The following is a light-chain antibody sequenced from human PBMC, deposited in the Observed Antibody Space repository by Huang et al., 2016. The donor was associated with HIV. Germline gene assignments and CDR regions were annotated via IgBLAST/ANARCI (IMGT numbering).Light chain of an antibody. V-gene: IGKV1-5*03. Sequence: DIQMTQSPSTLSASVGDRVTITCRASQSVGNWLAWYQQKPGQAPKRLIYTASTLQNGVPSRFSGRGSETEFTLTINSLQPDDFATYYCQQYNRFYTFGQGTRLDIK. J-gene: IGKJ2*01. CDR1: QSVGNW. CDR2: TAS. CDR3: QQYNRFYT.